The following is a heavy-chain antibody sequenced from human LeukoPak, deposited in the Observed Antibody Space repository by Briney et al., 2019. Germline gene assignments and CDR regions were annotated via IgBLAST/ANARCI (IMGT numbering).Heavy chain of an antibody. D-gene: IGHD3-16*01. CDR1: GFAVSSNY. V-gene: IGHV3-23*01. J-gene: IGHJ5*02. CDR2: ITGRGDDT. CDR3: AKSGAFGDTKAPNWFDA. Sequence: GGSLRLSCAASGFAVSSNYMSWVRQAPGTGLEWVSTITGRGDDTYYADSVKGRFTISRDNSKNTLSLQMYSLTAEDTALYYCAKSGAFGDTKAPNWFDAWGQGTLVTVSS.